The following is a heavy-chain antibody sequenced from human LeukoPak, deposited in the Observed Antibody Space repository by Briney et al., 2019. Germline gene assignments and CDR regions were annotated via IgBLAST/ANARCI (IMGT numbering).Heavy chain of an antibody. V-gene: IGHV1-8*02. CDR2: MNPNSGNT. J-gene: IGHJ4*02. CDR1: GGTFSSYT. Sequence: ASVKVSCKASGGTFSSYTISWVRQAPGQGLEWMGWMNPNSGNTGYAQKFQGRVTMTRVTSISTAYMELNNLTSEDTAVYYCARGSWGEIAGRKSFEFWGQGSLVTVSS. CDR3: ARGSWGEIAGRKSFEF. D-gene: IGHD6-6*01.